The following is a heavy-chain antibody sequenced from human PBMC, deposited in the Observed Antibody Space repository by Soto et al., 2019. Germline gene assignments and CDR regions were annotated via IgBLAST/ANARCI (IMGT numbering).Heavy chain of an antibody. CDR2: FDPEDGET. CDR1: GYTLTELS. CDR3: ATVKVGPWIQLWPLS. V-gene: IGHV1-24*01. J-gene: IGHJ4*02. D-gene: IGHD5-18*01. Sequence: GASVKVSCKVSGYTLTELSMHWVRQAPGKGLEWMGGFDPEDGETIYAQKFQGRVTMTEDTSTGTAYMELSSLRSEDTAVYYCATVKVGPWIQLWPLSWGQGTLVTVSS.